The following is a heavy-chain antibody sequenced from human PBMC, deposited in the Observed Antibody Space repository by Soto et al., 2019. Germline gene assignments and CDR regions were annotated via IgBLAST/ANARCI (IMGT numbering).Heavy chain of an antibody. CDR2: IWYDGSNK. D-gene: IGHD3-10*01. CDR3: ARDALSRGFDY. CDR1: GFTFSSYG. V-gene: IGHV3-33*01. J-gene: IGHJ4*02. Sequence: QVQLVESGGCVVQPGRSLRLSCAASGFTFSSYGMHWVRQAPGKGLEWVAVIWYDGSNKYYADSVKGRFTISGDNSKNTRYLQMNSLRAEDRAVYYCARDALSRGFDYWGQGTLVTVSS.